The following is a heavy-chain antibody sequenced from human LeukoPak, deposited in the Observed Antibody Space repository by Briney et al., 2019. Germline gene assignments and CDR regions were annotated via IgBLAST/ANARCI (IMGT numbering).Heavy chain of an antibody. CDR3: AKDQRAVGAIDY. CDR2: INEDGSEK. V-gene: IGHV3-7*01. D-gene: IGHD1-26*01. CDR1: GFTISSYW. Sequence: GGSLRLSCAASGFTISSYWMSWVRQAPGKGLEWVANINEDGSEKYFVDSVKGRFTISRDNAKNTLYLQMNSLRAEDTAVYYCAKDQRAVGAIDYWGQGTLVTVSS. J-gene: IGHJ4*02.